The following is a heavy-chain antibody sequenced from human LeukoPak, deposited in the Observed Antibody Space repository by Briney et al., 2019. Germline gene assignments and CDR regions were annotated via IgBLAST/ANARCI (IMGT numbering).Heavy chain of an antibody. Sequence: KPGESLKISCKGSGYRFSNYWIGWVRQMPGKGLEWMGIIYPGDSDTRYSPSFQGQVTISADKSISTAYLQWSSLKASDTAMYYCARRADYYDSSGYYYDYWGQGTLVTVSS. D-gene: IGHD3-22*01. CDR2: IYPGDSDT. V-gene: IGHV5-51*01. J-gene: IGHJ4*02. CDR1: GYRFSNYW. CDR3: ARRADYYDSSGYYYDY.